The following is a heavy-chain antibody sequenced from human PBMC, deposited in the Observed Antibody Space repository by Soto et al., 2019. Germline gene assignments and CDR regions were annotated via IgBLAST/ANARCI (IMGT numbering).Heavy chain of an antibody. CDR2: ISARGGSL. CDR1: GFSFSSYA. J-gene: IGHJ4*02. D-gene: IGHD1-20*01. CDR3: AKGSIEYNASVDN. Sequence: EVQLLESGGGLVQPGGSLRLSCAASGFSFSSYAMVWVRQAPGKGLEWVSVISARGGSLYFADSVKGRFTISRDNSKNVLSLEMNSLRAEDTATYFCAKGSIEYNASVDNWGQGTLVVVSS. V-gene: IGHV3-23*01.